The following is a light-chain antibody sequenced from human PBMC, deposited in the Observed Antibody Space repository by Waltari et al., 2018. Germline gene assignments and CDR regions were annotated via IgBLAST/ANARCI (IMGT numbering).Light chain of an antibody. CDR2: YDS. V-gene: IGLV3-21*04. CDR1: NIGSNS. CDR3: QVWDNSSDQGV. Sequence: SYVLTQPPSVSVAPGKTARITCGGNNIGSNSVHWYQLKPGQAPVLVIYYDSDRPSGSPERFSGANSGNTATRTISRVEAGDEADYYCQVWDNSSDQGVFGGGTKLTVL. J-gene: IGLJ3*02.